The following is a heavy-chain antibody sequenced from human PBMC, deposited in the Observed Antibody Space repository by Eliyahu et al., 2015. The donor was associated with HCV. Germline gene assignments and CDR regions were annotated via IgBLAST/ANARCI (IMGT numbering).Heavy chain of an antibody. V-gene: IGHV3-7*01. J-gene: IGHJ5*02. CDR3: ARGVYWFDP. CDR1: GFTFSSYW. Sequence: GFTFSSYWMSWVRQAPGKGLEWVANIKQDGSEKYYVDSVKGRFTISRDNAKNSLYLQMNSLRAEDTAVYYCARGVYWFDPWGQGTLVTVSS. CDR2: IKQDGSEK.